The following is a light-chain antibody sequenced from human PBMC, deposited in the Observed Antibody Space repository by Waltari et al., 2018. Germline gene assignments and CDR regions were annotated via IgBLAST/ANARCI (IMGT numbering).Light chain of an antibody. Sequence: QSALTQPASVSGSPGQSITISCTGTSSDVGRYNLVPWYQQHPGKAPQLMIYEVSKRPSVVSNRFSVSKSGNTASLTISGLQAEDEADYYCCSYAGSSTSVFGTGTKVTVL. CDR3: CSYAGSSTSV. CDR1: SSDVGRYNL. CDR2: EVS. V-gene: IGLV2-23*02. J-gene: IGLJ1*01.